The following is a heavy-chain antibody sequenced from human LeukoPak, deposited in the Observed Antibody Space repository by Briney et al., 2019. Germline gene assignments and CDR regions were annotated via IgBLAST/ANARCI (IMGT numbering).Heavy chain of an antibody. D-gene: IGHD1-7*01. CDR3: ARDLKLKLPASSGYSYGMDV. CDR2: INQDGSEK. CDR1: GFTFSSYL. V-gene: IGHV3-7*01. J-gene: IGHJ6*02. Sequence: GGSLRLSCAASGFTFSSYLMTWVRQAPGKGLEWVANINQDGSEKYYVDSVKGRFTISRDNAKKSLCLQMNSLRAEDTAVYYCARDLKLKLPASSGYSYGMDVWGQGTTVTVSS.